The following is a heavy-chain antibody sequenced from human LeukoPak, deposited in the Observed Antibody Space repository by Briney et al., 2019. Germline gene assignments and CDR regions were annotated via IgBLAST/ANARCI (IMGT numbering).Heavy chain of an antibody. D-gene: IGHD6-19*01. J-gene: IGHJ4*02. CDR3: AKPINTGWSWARGNDY. Sequence: GGSLRLSCAASGFTFSNYSMNWVRQAPGKGLEWISYITSTSNIILYGDSVKGRFTVSRDNAKNSLYLKMNSLRAEDTAVYYCAKPINTGWSWARGNDYWGQGTLVTVSS. CDR2: ITSTSNII. V-gene: IGHV3-48*01. CDR1: GFTFSNYS.